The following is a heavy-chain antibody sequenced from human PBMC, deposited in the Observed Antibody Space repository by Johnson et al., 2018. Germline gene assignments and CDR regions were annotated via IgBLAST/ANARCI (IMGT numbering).Heavy chain of an antibody. CDR2: IKSKTDGGTR. Sequence: EVQLVESGGGLVKPGGSLRLSCAASGFPFSTAWMSWVRQAPGKGLGWVGRIKSKTDGGTRDYDAPVKGRCTIARDEAKNTLYLQLTSQKTEDTAVYYCTTGRRGAFDIWGQGTMVTVSS. CDR3: TTGRRGAFDI. CDR1: GFPFSTAW. D-gene: IGHD1-1*01. J-gene: IGHJ3*02. V-gene: IGHV3-15*01.